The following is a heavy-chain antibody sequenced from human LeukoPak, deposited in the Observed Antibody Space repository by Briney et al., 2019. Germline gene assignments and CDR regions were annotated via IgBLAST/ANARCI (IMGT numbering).Heavy chain of an antibody. Sequence: GGSLRLSCAASGLTFSSYAMHWVRQAPGKGLDWVAVISYDGSNKYYADSVKGRFTISRDNSKNTLYLQMNSLGAEDTAVYYCASPAPEGRGVLDAFDIWGQGTMVTVSS. D-gene: IGHD3-10*01. V-gene: IGHV3-30*04. CDR2: ISYDGSNK. CDR3: ASPAPEGRGVLDAFDI. CDR1: GLTFSSYA. J-gene: IGHJ3*02.